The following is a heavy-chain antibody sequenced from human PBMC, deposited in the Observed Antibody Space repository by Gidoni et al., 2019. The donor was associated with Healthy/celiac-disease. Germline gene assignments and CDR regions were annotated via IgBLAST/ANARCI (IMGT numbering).Heavy chain of an antibody. D-gene: IGHD1-26*01. CDR1: GFTFSSYA. V-gene: IGHV3-23*01. CDR2: ISGSGGST. J-gene: IGHJ6*02. Sequence: EVQLLESGGGLVQPGGSLRLSCAASGFTFSSYAMSWVRQALGKGLEWVSAISGSGGSTYYANSVKGRFTISRDNSKNTLYLQMNSLRAEDTAVYYCAKAGATTPYYGMDVWGQGTTVTVSS. CDR3: AKAGATTPYYGMDV.